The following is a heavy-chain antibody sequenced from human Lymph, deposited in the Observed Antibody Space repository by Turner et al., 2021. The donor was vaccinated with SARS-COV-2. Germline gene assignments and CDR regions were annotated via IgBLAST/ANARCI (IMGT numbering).Heavy chain of an antibody. D-gene: IGHD2-15*01. V-gene: IGHV3-30*18. CDR3: AKMGGVYCSGGNCYSGRLDY. Sequence: QVQLVESGGGVVQPGRSLRLSCAASGFTFRTYGMHWVRQAPGKGLEWVAVISYDGSNKYDADSGKGRFTISRDNSKNTLYLQMNSLRAEDTAVYYCAKMGGVYCSGGNCYSGRLDYWGQGTLVTVSS. J-gene: IGHJ4*02. CDR2: ISYDGSNK. CDR1: GFTFRTYG.